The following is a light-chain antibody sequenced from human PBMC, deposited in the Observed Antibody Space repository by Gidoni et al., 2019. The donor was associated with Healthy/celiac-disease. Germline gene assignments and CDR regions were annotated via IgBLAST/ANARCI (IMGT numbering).Light chain of an antibody. Sequence: DTQATPSPSSLSASEGDRVPIICHARQDNSNYLKWYQQKPGKAPKLLIYDASNLETGVPSRFSGSGSGTDFTVTISSLEPEDIAIYDCQQYGNLPSITFXGXTRVEIK. CDR1: QDNSNY. CDR3: QQYGNLPSIT. CDR2: DAS. J-gene: IGKJ4*01. V-gene: IGKV1-33*01.